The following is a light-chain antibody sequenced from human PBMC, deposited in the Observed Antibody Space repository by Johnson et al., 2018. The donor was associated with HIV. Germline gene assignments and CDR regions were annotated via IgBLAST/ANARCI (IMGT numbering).Light chain of an antibody. CDR2: DNN. V-gene: IGLV1-51*01. J-gene: IGLJ1*01. CDR3: GTWDSSLSYV. CDR1: SSNIGNNY. Sequence: QSVLTQPPSVSAAPGQKVTISCSGSSSNIGNNYVSWYQQLPGTAPKLLIYDNNKRPSGIPDRFSGSKSGTSATLGITGLQTGDDADYYCGTWDSSLSYVFGAGTKVTV.